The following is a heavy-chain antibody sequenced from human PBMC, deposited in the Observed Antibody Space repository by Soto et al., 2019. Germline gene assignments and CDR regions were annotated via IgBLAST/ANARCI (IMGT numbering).Heavy chain of an antibody. D-gene: IGHD3-3*01. CDR2: IYYSGST. CDR3: ARQRRSITIFGENDY. Sequence: SETLSLTCTVSGGSISSYYWSWIRQPPGKGLEWIGYIYYSGSTNYNPSLKSRVTISVDTSKNQFSLKLSSVTAADTAVYYCARQRRSITIFGENDYWGQGTLVTVSS. CDR1: GGSISSYY. V-gene: IGHV4-59*08. J-gene: IGHJ4*02.